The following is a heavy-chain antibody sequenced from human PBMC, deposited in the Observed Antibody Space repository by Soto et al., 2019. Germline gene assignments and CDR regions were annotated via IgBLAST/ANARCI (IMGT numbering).Heavy chain of an antibody. V-gene: IGHV3-74*01. J-gene: IGHJ4*01. CDR2: INSDGSST. CDR1: GFTFSGYW. D-gene: IGHD4-17*01. CDR3: AREAPYGDPSDY. Sequence: EVQLVESGGGLVQPGGSLRLSCAASGFTFSGYWMHWVRQAPGKGLVWVSRINSDGSSTSYADSVKGRFTISRDNAKNTLYLQMNSLRAEDTAVYYCAREAPYGDPSDYWGHGTLVTVSS.